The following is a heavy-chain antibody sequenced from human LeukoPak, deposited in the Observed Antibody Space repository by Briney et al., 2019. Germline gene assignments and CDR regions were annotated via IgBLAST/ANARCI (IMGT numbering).Heavy chain of an antibody. CDR1: GGSISSYY. CDR2: IYTSGST. CDR3: ARDGSSGYMGAFDI. J-gene: IGHJ3*02. V-gene: IGHV4-4*07. D-gene: IGHD3-22*01. Sequence: SETLSLTCTVSGGSISSYYWSWIRQPAGKGLEWIGRIYTSGSTNYNPSLKSRVTISVDTSKNQFSLKLSSVTAADTAVYYCARDGSSGYMGAFDIWGQGTMVTVSS.